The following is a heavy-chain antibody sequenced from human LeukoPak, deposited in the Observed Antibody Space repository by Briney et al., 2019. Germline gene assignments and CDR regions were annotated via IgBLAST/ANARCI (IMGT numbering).Heavy chain of an antibody. CDR3: ARDNYRPAWFYY. CDR2: ISFSGST. J-gene: IGHJ4*02. V-gene: IGHV4-39*02. D-gene: IGHD3-10*01. Sequence: SETLSLTCTVSGGSISSTDYYWGWIRQPPGKGLEWIGTISFSGSTYYNPSPKSRVTISADTSKNQLSLKLTSVTAADTAVYFCARDNYRPAWFYYWGQGALVTVPS. CDR1: GGSISSTDYY.